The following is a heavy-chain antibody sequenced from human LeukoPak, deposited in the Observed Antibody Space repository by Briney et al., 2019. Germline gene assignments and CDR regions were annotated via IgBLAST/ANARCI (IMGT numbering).Heavy chain of an antibody. CDR1: GFTFRTYG. D-gene: IGHD3-16*01. V-gene: IGHV3-30*02. J-gene: IGHJ3*01. Sequence: GGSLRLSCAASGFTFRTYGMHWVREAPGKGLEWVTFIRYDGSDKYYADSVKSRFTISRDNSKNTLFLQMNSLRVADTAVYYCAKRADYYDSSRALYDAFDLWGQGTMVTVSS. CDR2: IRYDGSDK. CDR3: AKRADYYDSSRALYDAFDL.